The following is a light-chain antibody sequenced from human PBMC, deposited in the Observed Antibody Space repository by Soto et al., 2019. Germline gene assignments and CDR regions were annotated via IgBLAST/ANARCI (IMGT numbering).Light chain of an antibody. J-gene: IGKJ4*01. CDR3: MQSAQLPLT. Sequence: DVVMTQTPISLSVTPGQPASISCESSQSLLHTDGKTYLYWYLQKPGQPPQILIYEVSNLFSGVPDRFSGSGAGTYFTLKISRVEAEDVGVYYCMQSAQLPLTFGGGTKVEIK. CDR1: QSLLHTDGKTY. CDR2: EVS. V-gene: IGKV2D-29*01.